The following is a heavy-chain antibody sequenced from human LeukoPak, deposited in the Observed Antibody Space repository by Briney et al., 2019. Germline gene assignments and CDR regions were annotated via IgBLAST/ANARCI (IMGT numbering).Heavy chain of an antibody. CDR2: TYYRSKWYN. CDR1: GDSVSSNSAG. J-gene: IGHJ3*02. D-gene: IGHD3-22*01. Sequence: SQTLSLTCAISGDSVSSNSAGWSWIRQSPSRGLEWLGRTYYRSKWYNDDAVSVRSRITINPDTAKNQFSLQLSSVTAADTAVYYCARQRTPRYYDSSGYYYSVAFDIWGQGTMVTVSS. V-gene: IGHV6-1*01. CDR3: ARQRTPRYYDSSGYYYSVAFDI.